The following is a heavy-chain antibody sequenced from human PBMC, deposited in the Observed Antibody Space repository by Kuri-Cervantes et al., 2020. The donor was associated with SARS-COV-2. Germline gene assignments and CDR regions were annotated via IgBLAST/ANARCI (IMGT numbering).Heavy chain of an antibody. CDR3: ARDPPGGWNGPEYYFDY. D-gene: IGHD3-3*01. V-gene: IGHV1-2*02. J-gene: IGHJ4*02. CDR1: GYTFTGYY. CDR2: INPNSGGT. Sequence: ASVKVSCKASGYTFTGYYMHWVRQAPGQGLEWMGWINPNSGGTNYAQKFQGRVTMTRDTSISTAYMELSRLRSDDTAVYYCARDPPGGWNGPEYYFDYWGQGTLVT.